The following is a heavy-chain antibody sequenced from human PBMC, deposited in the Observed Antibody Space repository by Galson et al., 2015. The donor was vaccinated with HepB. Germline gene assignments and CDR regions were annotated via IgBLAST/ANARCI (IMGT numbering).Heavy chain of an antibody. V-gene: IGHV3-43*01. CDR1: GFTFDDYT. CDR2: ISWDGGRT. J-gene: IGHJ4*02. Sequence: SLRLSCAASGFTFDDYTMHWVRQVPGKGLEWVSLISWDGGRTYYADSVKGRFTISRDNSKNSLYLQMNSLRTEDTALYYCAKETSGSYYPRYFDYWGQGTLATVSS. CDR3: AKETSGSYYPRYFDY. D-gene: IGHD1-26*01.